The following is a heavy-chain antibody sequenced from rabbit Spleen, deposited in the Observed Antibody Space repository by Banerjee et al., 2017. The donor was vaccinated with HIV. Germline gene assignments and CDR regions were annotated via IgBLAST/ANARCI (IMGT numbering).Heavy chain of an antibody. Sequence: QSLEESGGDLVKPEGSLKLSCKASGFTISSNYWMNWVRQAPGKGLEWIGYIDPVFGITYYANWVNGRFSISRENAQNTVFLQMTSLTAADTATYFCARDGAGGSYFALWGPGTLVTVS. CDR1: GFTISSNY. V-gene: IGHV1S7*01. CDR3: ARDGAGGSYFAL. CDR2: IDPVFGIT. J-gene: IGHJ4*01. D-gene: IGHD8-1*01.